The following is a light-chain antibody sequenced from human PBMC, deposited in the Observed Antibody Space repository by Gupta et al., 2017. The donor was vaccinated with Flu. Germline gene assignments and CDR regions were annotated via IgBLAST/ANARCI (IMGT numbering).Light chain of an antibody. V-gene: IGLV2-14*01. CDR1: SSDVGGYNY. J-gene: IGLJ1*01. Sequence: QSALTQPASVSGSPGQSLTISCTGTSSDVGGYNYVSWYQQHPGKAPKLLIYEVNNRPSGVSNRFSGSKSGITASLTISGLQTEDESDYYCSSLTSSSNSLYVFGTGTRVTVL. CDR3: SSLTSSSNSLYV. CDR2: EVN.